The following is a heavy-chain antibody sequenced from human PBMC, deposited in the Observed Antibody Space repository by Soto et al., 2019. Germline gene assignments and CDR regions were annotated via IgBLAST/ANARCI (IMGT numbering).Heavy chain of an antibody. CDR2: ISDSGGST. CDR3: AKDRIHLQYLHYYFYGMDV. CDR1: GFTFSNYA. Sequence: GGSLRLSCAASGFTFSNYAMNWVRQAPGKGLEWVSVISDSGGSTYYADSVKGRFTISRDNSKNTLYLEMNSLRAEDTAIYYCAKDRIHLQYLHYYFYGMDVWGQGTTVTVSS. J-gene: IGHJ6*02. D-gene: IGHD4-4*01. V-gene: IGHV3-23*01.